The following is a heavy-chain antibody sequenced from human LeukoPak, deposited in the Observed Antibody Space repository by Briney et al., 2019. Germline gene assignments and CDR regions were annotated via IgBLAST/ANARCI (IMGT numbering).Heavy chain of an antibody. J-gene: IGHJ3*02. CDR3: ARVPYYYGSGSYFVADAFDI. CDR1: GFTFSSYS. V-gene: IGHV3-7*01. Sequence: GGSLRLSCAASGFTFSSYSMNWVRQAPGKGLEWVANIKQDGSEKYYVDSVKGRFTISRDNAKNSLYLQMNSLRAEDTAVYYCARVPYYYGSGSYFVADAFDIWGQGTMVTVSS. CDR2: IKQDGSEK. D-gene: IGHD3-10*01.